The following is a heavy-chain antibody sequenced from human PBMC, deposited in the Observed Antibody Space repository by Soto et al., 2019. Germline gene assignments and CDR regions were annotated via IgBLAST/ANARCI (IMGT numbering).Heavy chain of an antibody. J-gene: IGHJ5*02. V-gene: IGHV4-59*08. CDR1: GGSISSYC. D-gene: IGHD5-12*01. CDR2: IYYSGST. CDR3: ASRTLYSGYESGFDP. Sequence: PSETLSLTCTVSGGSISSYCWSWIRQPPGKGLEWIGYIYYSGSTNYNPSLKSRVTISVDTSKNQFSLKLSSVTAADTAVYYCASRTLYSGYESGFDPWGQGTLVTVSS.